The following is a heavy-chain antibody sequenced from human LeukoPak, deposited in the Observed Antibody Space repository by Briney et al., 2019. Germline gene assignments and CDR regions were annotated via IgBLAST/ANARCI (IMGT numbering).Heavy chain of an antibody. CDR1: GFTFSSYT. V-gene: IGHV3-7*03. Sequence: QPGRSLRLSCAASGFTFSSYTMHWVRQAPGKGLEWVANIKQDGSEKYYVDSVKGRFTISRDNAKNSLYLQMNSLRAEDTAVYYCAREGGYCSSTSCYTSYWGQGTLVTVSS. CDR2: IKQDGSEK. D-gene: IGHD2-2*02. CDR3: AREGGYCSSTSCYTSY. J-gene: IGHJ4*02.